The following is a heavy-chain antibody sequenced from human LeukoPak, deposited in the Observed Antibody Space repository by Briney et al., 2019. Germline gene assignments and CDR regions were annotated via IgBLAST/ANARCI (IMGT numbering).Heavy chain of an antibody. J-gene: IGHJ4*02. CDR3: ARDRAAFDS. CDR1: GFTFSSFP. D-gene: IGHD6-25*01. CDR2: ITGRGGNT. V-gene: IGHV3-23*01. Sequence: GGSLRLSCAASGFTFSSFPMSWVRQAPGKGLQWVSGITGRGGNTYYADSVEGRFTISRDNSKNTLSLQMDSLRAEDTAIYYCARDRAAFDSWGQGTLVTVST.